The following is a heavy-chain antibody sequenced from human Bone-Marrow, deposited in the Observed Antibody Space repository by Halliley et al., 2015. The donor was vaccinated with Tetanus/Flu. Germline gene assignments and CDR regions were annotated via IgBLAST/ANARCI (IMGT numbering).Heavy chain of an antibody. Sequence: QLVQSGAEVKKPGESLKISCKGSGYSFSSYWIGWVRQMSGKGLEWMGIIFPDDSDIRYSPSFQGQVTISADKSISTAYLQWSSLKATDTAMYYCARHGDDSGSYLYYFYGMDVWGQGTTVTVSS. CDR3: ARHGDDSGSYLYYFYGMDV. CDR1: GYSFSSYW. D-gene: IGHD1-26*01. J-gene: IGHJ6*02. CDR2: IFPDDSDI. V-gene: IGHV5-51*01.